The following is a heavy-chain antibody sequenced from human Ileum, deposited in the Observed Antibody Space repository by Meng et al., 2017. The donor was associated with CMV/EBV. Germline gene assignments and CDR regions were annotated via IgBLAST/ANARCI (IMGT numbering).Heavy chain of an antibody. J-gene: IGHJ5*02. CDR2: IRYDGSNK. V-gene: IGHV3-30*02. D-gene: IGHD2-2*01. Sequence: GGSLRLSCAASGFTFSSYGMHWVRQAPGKGLEWVAFIRYDGSNKYYADSVKGRFTISRDNSKNTLYLQKNSLRAEDTAGYYCAKERSIVVVPAAHQDNWFDPWGQGTLVTVSS. CDR3: AKERSIVVVPAAHQDNWFDP. CDR1: GFTFSSYG.